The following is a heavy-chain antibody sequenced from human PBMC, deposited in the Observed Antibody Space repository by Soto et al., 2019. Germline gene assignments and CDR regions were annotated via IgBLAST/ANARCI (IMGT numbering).Heavy chain of an antibody. D-gene: IGHD2-2*01. CDR2: INHSGST. CDR1: GGSFSGYY. J-gene: IGHJ6*02. CDR3: ARGPIVVVPAAIFAVVVMDV. V-gene: IGHV4-34*01. Sequence: QVQLQQWGAGLLKPSETLSLTCAVYGGSFSGYYWSWIRQPPGKGLEWMGEINHSGSTNYNPSLKGRVTISVETSKNQFSLQLSSVTAADTAVYYCARGPIVVVPAAIFAVVVMDVWGQGTTVTVSS.